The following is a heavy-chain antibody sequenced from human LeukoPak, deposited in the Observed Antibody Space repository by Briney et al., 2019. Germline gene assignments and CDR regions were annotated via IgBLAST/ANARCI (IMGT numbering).Heavy chain of an antibody. Sequence: GGSLRLSCAASGFTFSDFGMTWVRQAPGRGLEWVSYISSSSLSIYYADSVKGRFTISRDNARNSLYLQMNSLRAEDTAMYYCARDATPTQLWFRGSFDYWGLGALVTVAS. D-gene: IGHD5-18*01. J-gene: IGHJ4*02. V-gene: IGHV3-48*01. CDR1: GFTFSDFG. CDR2: ISSSSLSI. CDR3: ARDATPTQLWFRGSFDY.